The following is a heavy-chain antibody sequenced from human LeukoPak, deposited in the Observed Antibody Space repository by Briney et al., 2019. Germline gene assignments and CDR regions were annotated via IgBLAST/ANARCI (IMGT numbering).Heavy chain of an antibody. CDR1: GYTFTSYD. V-gene: IGHV1-8*01. J-gene: IGHJ4*02. Sequence: ASVKVSCKASGYTFTSYDINWVRQATGQGLEWMGWMNPNSGNTGYAQKFQGRVTMTRNTSISTAYMELSSLRSEDTAVYFCATFGGLRGFYFDLWGQGVLVTVSS. CDR3: ATFGGLRGFYFDL. CDR2: MNPNSGNT. D-gene: IGHD4-17*01.